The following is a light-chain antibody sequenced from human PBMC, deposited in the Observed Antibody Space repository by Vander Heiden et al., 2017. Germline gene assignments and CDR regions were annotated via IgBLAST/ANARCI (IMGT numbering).Light chain of an antibody. CDR3: NSRDSSGNRDV. CDR2: GKN. Sequence: SSELTQAPAVSVALGQTVRITCQGDSLRSYYASWYQQKPGQAPVLVIYGKNNRPSGIPDRFSGSSSGNTASLTITGAQAEDEADYYCNSRDSSGNRDVFGTGTKVTVL. J-gene: IGLJ1*01. CDR1: SLRSYY. V-gene: IGLV3-19*01.